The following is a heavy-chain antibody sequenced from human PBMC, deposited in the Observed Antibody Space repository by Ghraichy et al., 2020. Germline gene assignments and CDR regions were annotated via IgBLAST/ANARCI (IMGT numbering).Heavy chain of an antibody. CDR3: ASIQYQLLNPFDY. V-gene: IGHV3-30-3*01. J-gene: IGHJ4*02. CDR2: ISYDGSNK. D-gene: IGHD2-2*01. CDR1: GFTFSSYA. Sequence: GGSLRLSCAASGFTFSSYAMHWVRRAPGKGLEWVAVISYDGSNKYYADSVKGRFTISRDNSKNTLYLQMNSLRAEDTAVYYCASIQYQLLNPFDYWGQGTLVTVSS.